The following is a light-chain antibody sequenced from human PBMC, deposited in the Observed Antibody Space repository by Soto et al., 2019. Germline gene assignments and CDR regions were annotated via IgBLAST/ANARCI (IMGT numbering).Light chain of an antibody. CDR3: QQYGSSPWT. V-gene: IGKV3-20*01. CDR1: QNVNSKY. Sequence: EIVLTQSPGTLSLSPGERATLSCRASQNVNSKYLAWYQQKPGQAPRLLIYGASSRATGIPDRFSGSGSGTDFTLTISRLEPEDFAVYYWQQYGSSPWTFGQGTKVEIK. J-gene: IGKJ1*01. CDR2: GAS.